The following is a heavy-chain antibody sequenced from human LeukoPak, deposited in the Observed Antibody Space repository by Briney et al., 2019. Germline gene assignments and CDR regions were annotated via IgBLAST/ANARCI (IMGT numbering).Heavy chain of an antibody. V-gene: IGHV3-23*01. CDR3: AKAYTRSWYAAFDI. Sequence: GGSLRLSCAASGFTLSNYGMTWVRQAPGKGLEWVSAISAGGDSTYHADSVKGRFTISRDNSKNTLYLQMNSLRAEDTAVYYCAKAYTRSWYAAFDIWGQGTMVTISS. CDR1: GFTLSNYG. J-gene: IGHJ3*02. D-gene: IGHD6-13*01. CDR2: ISAGGDST.